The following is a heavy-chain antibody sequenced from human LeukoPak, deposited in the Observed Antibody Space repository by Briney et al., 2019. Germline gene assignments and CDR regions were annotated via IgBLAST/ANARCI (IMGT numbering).Heavy chain of an antibody. D-gene: IGHD6-19*01. Sequence: GGSLRLSCAASAFTFSDAWMSWVRQAPGKGLEWVAHIKPDGSEKNYVDSVKGRFTLFRDDAKNSVYLQMNSLRVEDTAVYYCARDSGSGGPWGQGTPVTVSS. CDR3: ARDSGSGGP. CDR2: IKPDGSEK. CDR1: AFTFSDAW. J-gene: IGHJ5*02. V-gene: IGHV3-7*01.